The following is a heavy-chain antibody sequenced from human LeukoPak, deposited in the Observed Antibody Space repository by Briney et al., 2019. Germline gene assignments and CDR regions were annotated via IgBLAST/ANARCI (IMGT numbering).Heavy chain of an antibody. Sequence: LSLTCTVSGDSITGYYWGWIRQAPGKGLEWVSYISSSGSTIYYADSVKGRFTISRDNAKNSLYLQMNSLRAEDTAVYYCARDRLLTGYSPLDYWGQGTLVTVSS. J-gene: IGHJ4*02. CDR3: ARDRLLTGYSPLDY. CDR2: ISSSGSTI. CDR1: GDSITGYY. D-gene: IGHD3-9*01. V-gene: IGHV3-11*04.